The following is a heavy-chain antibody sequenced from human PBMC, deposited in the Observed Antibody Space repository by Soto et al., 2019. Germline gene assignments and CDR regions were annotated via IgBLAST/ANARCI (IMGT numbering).Heavy chain of an antibody. CDR2: IYYSGST. D-gene: IGHD3-3*01. V-gene: IGHV4-31*03. J-gene: IGHJ6*02. CDR1: GGSISSGGYY. Sequence: SETLSLTCTVSGGSISSGGYYWSWIRQHPGKGLEWIGYIYYSGSTYYNPSLKSRVTISVDTSKNQFSLKLSSVTAADTAVYYCARVRELRFLEWPGTHYGMDLWGQGTTVTVSS. CDR3: ARVRELRFLEWPGTHYGMDL.